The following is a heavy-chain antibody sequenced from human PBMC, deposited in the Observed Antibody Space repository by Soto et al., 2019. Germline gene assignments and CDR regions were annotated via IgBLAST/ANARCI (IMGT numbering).Heavy chain of an antibody. Sequence: EVQLVETGGGLIQPGGSLRLSCAASGFTVSSNYMSWVRQAPGKGLEWVSVIYSGGSTYYADSVKGRFTISRDNSKNTLYLQMNRLRAKDTAVYYCARDRRHYDFWSGYSVWYFDLWGRGTLVTVSS. J-gene: IGHJ2*01. V-gene: IGHV3-53*02. CDR2: IYSGGST. D-gene: IGHD3-3*01. CDR1: GFTVSSNY. CDR3: ARDRRHYDFWSGYSVWYFDL.